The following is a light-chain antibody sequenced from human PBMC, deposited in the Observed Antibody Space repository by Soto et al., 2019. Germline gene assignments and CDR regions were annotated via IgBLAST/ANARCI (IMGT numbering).Light chain of an antibody. V-gene: IGKV1D-13*01. CDR1: QGISSA. J-gene: IGKJ1*01. Sequence: AIPLTQSPSFLSASIGDRVTITCRTSQGISSALAWYQQKPGRAPKLLIYDASSLESGVPSRFSGTRSGTDFTLTISSLQPEDSATYYCQQFNNYPSWTFGQGTKVEIK. CDR2: DAS. CDR3: QQFNNYPSWT.